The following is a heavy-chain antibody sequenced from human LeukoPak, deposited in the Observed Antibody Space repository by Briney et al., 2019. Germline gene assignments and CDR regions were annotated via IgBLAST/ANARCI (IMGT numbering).Heavy chain of an antibody. CDR1: GGSISSYY. V-gene: IGHV4-59*01. CDR3: ARDRRGYCSGGSCFDDAFDI. CDR2: IYHSGST. D-gene: IGHD2-15*01. J-gene: IGHJ3*02. Sequence: SETLSLTCTVSGGSISSYYWSWIRQPPGKGLEWIGYIYHSGSTNYNPSLKSRVTISVDTSKNQFSLKLSSVTAADTAVYYCARDRRGYCSGGSCFDDAFDIWGQGTMVTVSS.